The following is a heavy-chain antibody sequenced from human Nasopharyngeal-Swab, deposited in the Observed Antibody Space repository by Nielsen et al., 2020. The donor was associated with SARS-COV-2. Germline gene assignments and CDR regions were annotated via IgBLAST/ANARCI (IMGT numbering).Heavy chain of an antibody. CDR2: INSDGSST. V-gene: IGHV3-74*01. CDR1: GFTFSSYW. Sequence: GESLKISCAASGFTFSSYWMHWVRQAPGKGLVWVSRINSDGSSTSYADSVKGRFTISRDNAKNTLYLQMNSLRAEDTAVYYCAAFTDSSGYYYEEFDYWGQGTLVTVSS. D-gene: IGHD3-22*01. CDR3: AAFTDSSGYYYEEFDY. J-gene: IGHJ4*02.